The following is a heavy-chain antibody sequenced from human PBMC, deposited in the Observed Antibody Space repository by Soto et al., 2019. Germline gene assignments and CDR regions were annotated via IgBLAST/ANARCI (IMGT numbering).Heavy chain of an antibody. CDR2: IISIFGTA. J-gene: IGHJ6*02. V-gene: IGHV1-69*12. CDR1: GGTFSSYA. Sequence: QVQLVQSGAEVKKPGSSVKVSCKASGGTFSSYAISWVRQAPGQGLEWMGGIISIFGTADYAQKFQGRVTITADESTSTANMELSSPRSKDTAVYYCGSHKRWLQLHYYYGMDVWGQGTTVTVSS. CDR3: GSHKRWLQLHYYYGMDV. D-gene: IGHD5-12*01.